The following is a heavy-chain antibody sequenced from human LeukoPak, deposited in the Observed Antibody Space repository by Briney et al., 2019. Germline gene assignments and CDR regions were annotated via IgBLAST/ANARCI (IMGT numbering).Heavy chain of an antibody. CDR3: AKFPFNLSGSYYNEYYFDY. CDR1: GGSISSYY. V-gene: IGHV4-59*01. D-gene: IGHD3-10*01. CDR2: IYYSGST. J-gene: IGHJ4*02. Sequence: KPSETLSLTCTVSGGSISSYYWSWIRQPPGKGLEWIGYIYYSGSTNYDPSLKSRVTISVDTSKNQFSLKLSSVTAADTAVYYCAKFPFNLSGSYYNEYYFDYWGQGTLVTVSS.